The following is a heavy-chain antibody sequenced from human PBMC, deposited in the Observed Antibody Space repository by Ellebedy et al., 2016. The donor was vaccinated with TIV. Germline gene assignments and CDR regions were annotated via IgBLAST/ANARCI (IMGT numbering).Heavy chain of an antibody. V-gene: IGHV3-21*01. CDR1: EFTSFS. D-gene: IGHD3-9*01. Sequence: GESLKISCVASEFTSFSMNWVRQAPGKGLEWVASISDSSTTSVYYAESVKGRFTISRDKAKNSVYLQMNSLRVEDTAVYFCAKTYRTDTAGYGYPQDGMDVWGQGTTVVVSS. CDR3: AKTYRTDTAGYGYPQDGMDV. CDR2: ISDSSTTSV. J-gene: IGHJ6*02.